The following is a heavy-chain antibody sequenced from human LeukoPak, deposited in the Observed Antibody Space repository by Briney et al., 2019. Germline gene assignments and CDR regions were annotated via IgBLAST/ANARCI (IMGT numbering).Heavy chain of an antibody. CDR1: GFTFSDYN. J-gene: IGHJ6*03. CDR2: ISRSGSTK. Sequence: GGSLRLSCAASGFTFSDYNMRWIRQAPGKGLEWVSSISRSGSTKYYADSVKGRFTISRDNAKNSLYLQMNSLRAEDTAVYFCARDLLGYNYHYMDVWGKGTTVTVSS. V-gene: IGHV3-11*04. D-gene: IGHD3-16*02. CDR3: ARDLLGYNYHYMDV.